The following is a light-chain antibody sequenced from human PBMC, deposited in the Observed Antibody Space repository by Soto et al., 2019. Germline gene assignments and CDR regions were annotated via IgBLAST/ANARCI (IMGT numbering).Light chain of an antibody. CDR2: KAS. CDR1: QSVDTC. V-gene: IGKV1-5*03. CDR3: QQFYRYPWT. Sequence: DIQMTQSPSTLSASVGDRVTITCRASQSVDTCLAWYQQKPGKAPHLLIYKASSLETGVPSRFSGSGSVTEITLTISSLQPDEFATNYCQQFYRYPWTFGQGTKVEIK. J-gene: IGKJ1*01.